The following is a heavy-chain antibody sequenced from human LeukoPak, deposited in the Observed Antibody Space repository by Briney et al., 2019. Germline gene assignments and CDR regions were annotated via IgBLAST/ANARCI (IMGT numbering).Heavy chain of an antibody. CDR2: IRYDGSK. CDR3: AKDLYSSSWYLTDVDY. V-gene: IGHV3-30*02. D-gene: IGHD6-13*01. Sequence: GGSLRLSCAASGFTFSSYGMHWVRQAPGKGLEWVAFIRYDGSKNYADSVKGRFTISRDNSKNTMYLQMNSLRAEDTAVYYCAKDLYSSSWYLTDVDYWGQGTLVTVSS. CDR1: GFTFSSYG. J-gene: IGHJ4*02.